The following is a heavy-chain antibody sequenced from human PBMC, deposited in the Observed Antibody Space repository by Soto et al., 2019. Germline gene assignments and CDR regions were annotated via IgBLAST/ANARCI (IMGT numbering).Heavy chain of an antibody. CDR2: ISGSGGST. J-gene: IGHJ5*02. V-gene: IGHV3-23*01. D-gene: IGHD3-3*02. Sequence: GGSLRLSCAASGFTFSSYAMSWVRQAPGKGLEWVSAISGSGGSTYYADSVKGRFTISRDNSKNTLYLQMNSLRAEDTAVYYCAKDPNIFGVVYHFDPWGQGTLVTVSS. CDR3: AKDPNIFGVVYHFDP. CDR1: GFTFSSYA.